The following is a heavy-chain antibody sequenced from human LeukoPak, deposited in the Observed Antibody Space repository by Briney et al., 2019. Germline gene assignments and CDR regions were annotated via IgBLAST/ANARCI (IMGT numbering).Heavy chain of an antibody. J-gene: IGHJ6*03. Sequence: GASVKVSCKASGYTFTGYYMHWVRQAPGQGLEWMGWINLNSGGTNYAQKFQGRVTMTRDTSISTAYMELSRLRSDDTAVYYCARDYPTQPVSQQLVQDFMDVWGKGTTVTVSS. CDR1: GYTFTGYY. V-gene: IGHV1-2*02. D-gene: IGHD6-13*01. CDR2: INLNSGGT. CDR3: ARDYPTQPVSQQLVQDFMDV.